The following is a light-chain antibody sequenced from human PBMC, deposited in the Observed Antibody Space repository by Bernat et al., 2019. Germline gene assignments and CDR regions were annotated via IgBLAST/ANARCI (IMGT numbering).Light chain of an antibody. CDR1: QSVSTGY. CDR3: QQYSTSPPEFT. Sequence: EIVLTQSPGTLSLSPGERATLSCRASQSVSTGYLAWYQQKPGQPPRLLIYGASSRATGIPDRFSASGSGTDFTFTISRLEPEDFAVYYCQQYSTSPPEFTVGGGTKVESK. CDR2: GAS. V-gene: IGKV3-20*01. J-gene: IGKJ4*01.